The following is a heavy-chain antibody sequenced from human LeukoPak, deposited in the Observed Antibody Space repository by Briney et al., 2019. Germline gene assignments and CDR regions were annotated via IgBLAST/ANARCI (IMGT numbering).Heavy chain of an antibody. CDR2: IYSTGIT. D-gene: IGHD2-15*01. CDR1: GGSINSYY. CDR3: ARDLVCSGANCFSVWFDP. J-gene: IGHJ5*02. V-gene: IGHV4-4*07. Sequence: SGTLSLTCTVSGGSINSYYWSWIRQSAGKGLEWIGRIYSTGITDYNPSLKSRVSMSIDMSKNQFSLKLYSVTAADTAVYFCARDLVCSGANCFSVWFDPWGQGTLVTVSS.